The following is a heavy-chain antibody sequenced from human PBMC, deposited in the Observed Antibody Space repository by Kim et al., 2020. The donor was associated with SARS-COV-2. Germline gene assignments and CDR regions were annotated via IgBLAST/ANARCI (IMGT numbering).Heavy chain of an antibody. J-gene: IGHJ6*02. CDR2: IKSKTDGGTT. D-gene: IGHD2-2*01. CDR1: GFTFSNAW. CDR3: TTDWFESVPAASYYYYYGMDV. V-gene: IGHV3-15*01. Sequence: GGSLRLSCAASGFTFSNAWMSWVRQAPGKGLEWVGRIKSKTDGGTTDYAAPVKGRFTISRDDSKNTLYLQMNSLKTEDTAVYYCTTDWFESVPAASYYYYYGMDVWGQGTTVTVSS.